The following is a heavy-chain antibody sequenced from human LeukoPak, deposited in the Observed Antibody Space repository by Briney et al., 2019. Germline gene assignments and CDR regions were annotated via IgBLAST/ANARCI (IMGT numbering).Heavy chain of an antibody. Sequence: PGGSLRLSCAASEFTFSTCAMGWVRRAPGKGLEWVSAISGSGGSTFYADSVKGRFTISRDNSKNTLYLQMSSLTPEDTAVYYCAKGPVVPSATYFFEHWGQGTLVVVSS. CDR2: ISGSGGST. CDR3: AKGPVVPSATYFFEH. J-gene: IGHJ4*02. D-gene: IGHD2-2*01. CDR1: EFTFSTCA. V-gene: IGHV3-23*01.